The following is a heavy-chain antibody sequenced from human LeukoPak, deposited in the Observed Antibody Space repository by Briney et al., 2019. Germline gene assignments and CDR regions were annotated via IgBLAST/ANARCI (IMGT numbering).Heavy chain of an antibody. D-gene: IGHD2-2*01. V-gene: IGHV1-69*13. CDR3: ASFCGSTSCYRDAFDI. CDR2: IIPIFGTT. J-gene: IGHJ3*02. Sequence: SVKVSCKASGGTLSSHAISWVRQAPGQGLEWMGGIIPIFGTTNYAQKFQGRVTISADESTNTAYMELSSLRSEDTAVYYCASFCGSTSCYRDAFDIWGQGTMVTVSS. CDR1: GGTLSSHA.